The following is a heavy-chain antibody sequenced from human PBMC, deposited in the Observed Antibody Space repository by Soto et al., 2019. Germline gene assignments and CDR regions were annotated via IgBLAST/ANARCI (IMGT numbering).Heavy chain of an antibody. D-gene: IGHD2-21*01. V-gene: IGHV4-31*03. CDR3: AASCVACGGFNYYGMDV. CDR2: IYYSGST. CDR1: GDSISSGGYY. J-gene: IGHJ6*02. Sequence: QVQLQESGPGLVKPSQTLSLTCTVSGDSISSGGYYWSWIRQHPGKGLEWIGYIYYSGSTYYNPSLKSRVIISVDTSKNQFSLKLSSVTAADTAVYYCAASCVACGGFNYYGMDVWGQGTTVTVSS.